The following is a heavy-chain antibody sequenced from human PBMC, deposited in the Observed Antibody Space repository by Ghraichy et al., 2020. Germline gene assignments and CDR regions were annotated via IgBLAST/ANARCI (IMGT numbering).Heavy chain of an antibody. D-gene: IGHD6-13*01. CDR1: GGSFSGYY. V-gene: IGHV4-34*01. J-gene: IGHJ6*03. Sequence: SETLSLTCAVYGGSFSGYYWSWIRQPPGKGLEWIGEINHSGSTNYNPSLKSRVTISVDTSKNQFSLKLSSVTAADTAVYYCARGRPKGAAAAFQNLRRNYYYYHYMDVWGKGTTVTVSS. CDR2: INHSGST. CDR3: ARGRPKGAAAAFQNLRRNYYYYHYMDV.